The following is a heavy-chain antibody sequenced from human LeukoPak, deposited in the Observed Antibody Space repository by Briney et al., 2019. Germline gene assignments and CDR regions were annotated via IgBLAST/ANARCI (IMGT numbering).Heavy chain of an antibody. J-gene: IGHJ5*02. CDR1: GFLFSDYG. Sequence: GGSLRLSCAASGFLFSDYGFHWVRQAPGKGLEWVALIRHDGSNEYYVDSVKGRFTISRDNSQSTVHLQMNSLRVEDTAIYYCARDWGRGTSGSGWYNWFDPWGQGTLVTVSS. V-gene: IGHV3-30*02. CDR3: ARDWGRGTSGSGWYNWFDP. D-gene: IGHD6-19*01. CDR2: IRHDGSNE.